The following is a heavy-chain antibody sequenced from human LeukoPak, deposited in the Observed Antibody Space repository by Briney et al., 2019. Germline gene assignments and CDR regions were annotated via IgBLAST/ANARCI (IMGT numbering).Heavy chain of an antibody. J-gene: IGHJ4*02. Sequence: SSETLSLTCTVSGGSMSSYYWSWIRQPPGKGLEWIGYIYYSGSTNYNPSLKSRVTISVDTSKNQFSLKLSSVTAADTAVYYCARYDRNWGYFDYWGQGTVVTVSS. D-gene: IGHD1-14*01. CDR2: IYYSGST. CDR1: GGSMSSYY. V-gene: IGHV4-59*01. CDR3: ARYDRNWGYFDY.